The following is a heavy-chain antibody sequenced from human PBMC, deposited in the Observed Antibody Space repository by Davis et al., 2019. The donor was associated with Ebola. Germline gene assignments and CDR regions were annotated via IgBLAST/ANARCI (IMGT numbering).Heavy chain of an antibody. CDR3: ARVVAGPGMDV. CDR1: GFTFSSYS. J-gene: IGHJ6*02. Sequence: GESLKISCAASGFTFSSYSMNWVRQAPGKGLEWVSSISSSSSYIYYADSVKGRFTISRDNAKKSLSLQMNSLRAEDTAVYYCARVVAGPGMDVWGQGTTVTVSS. CDR2: ISSSSSYI. V-gene: IGHV3-21*01. D-gene: IGHD6-19*01.